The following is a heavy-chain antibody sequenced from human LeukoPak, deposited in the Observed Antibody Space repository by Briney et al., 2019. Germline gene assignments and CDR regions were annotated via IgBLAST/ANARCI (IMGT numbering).Heavy chain of an antibody. Sequence: NPSQTLSLTCTVSGGSISSGSYYWSWIRQPAGKGLEWIGRIYTSGSTNYNPSLKSRVTISVDTSKNQFSLKLSSVTAADTAMYYCARERGYYDSSGHPHGDYYYMDVWGKGTTVTVSS. CDR1: GGSISSGSYY. J-gene: IGHJ6*03. CDR2: IYTSGST. CDR3: ARERGYYDSSGHPHGDYYYMDV. V-gene: IGHV4-61*02. D-gene: IGHD3-22*01.